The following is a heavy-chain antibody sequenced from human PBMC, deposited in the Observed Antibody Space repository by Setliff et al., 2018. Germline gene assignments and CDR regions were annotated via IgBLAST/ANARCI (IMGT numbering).Heavy chain of an antibody. V-gene: IGHV4-34*01. CDR2: ISHGGGT. J-gene: IGHJ5*02. D-gene: IGHD3-22*01. CDR1: GGSFSAYY. Sequence: SETLSLTCTVYGGSFSAYYWSWIRQPPGKGLEWIGEISHGGGTNYNPSLKSRVTISIDTSKNLFSLTLTSVTAADTAVYYCATGDVYDSSAFFSDWFDPWGQGTLVTVSS. CDR3: ATGDVYDSSAFFSDWFDP.